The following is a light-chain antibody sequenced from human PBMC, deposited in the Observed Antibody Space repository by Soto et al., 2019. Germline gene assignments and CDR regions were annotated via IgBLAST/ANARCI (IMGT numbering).Light chain of an antibody. CDR3: QQYNSYWT. CDR1: QSISSW. CDR2: KAS. J-gene: IGKJ1*01. Sequence: DIPMSQSPSTLSASVGDRVPITCRASQSISSWSAWYQQKPGKAPKLLIYKASSLESGVPSRFSGSGSGTEFTLTISSLQPDDFATYYCQQYNSYWTFGQGTKVAI. V-gene: IGKV1-5*03.